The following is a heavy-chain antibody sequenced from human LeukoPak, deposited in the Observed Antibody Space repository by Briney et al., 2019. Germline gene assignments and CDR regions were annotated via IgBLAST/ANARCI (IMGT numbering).Heavy chain of an antibody. Sequence: SETLSLTCTVSGGSISSSSYYWGWIRQPPGKGLEWIGSIYYSGSTYYNPSLKSRVTISVDTSKNQFSLKLSSVTAADTAVYYCARYDRGKFYYYGLDVWGPGTTVTVSS. CDR3: ARYDRGKFYYYGLDV. J-gene: IGHJ6*02. CDR1: GGSISSSSYY. D-gene: IGHD3-16*01. V-gene: IGHV4-39*07. CDR2: IYYSGST.